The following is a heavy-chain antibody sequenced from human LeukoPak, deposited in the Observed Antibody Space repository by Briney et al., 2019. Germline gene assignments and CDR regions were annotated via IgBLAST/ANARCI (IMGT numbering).Heavy chain of an antibody. CDR2: INPSGGST. V-gene: IGHV1-46*01. D-gene: IGHD2-21*02. J-gene: IGHJ4*02. CDR1: GYTFTSYY. Sequence: ASVKVSCKASGYTFTSYYMHWVRQAPGQGLEWMGIINPSGGSTSYAQKFQGRVTMTRDMSTSTVYMELSSLRSEDTAVYYCARGKTMVYCGGDCYRFDNWGQGTLVTVSS. CDR3: ARGKTMVYCGGDCYRFDN.